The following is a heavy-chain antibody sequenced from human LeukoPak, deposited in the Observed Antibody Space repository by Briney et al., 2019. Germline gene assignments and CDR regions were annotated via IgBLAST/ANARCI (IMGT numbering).Heavy chain of an antibody. CDR1: GFTFSTFA. Sequence: GGSLRLSCAASGFTFSTFAMSWVRQAPGKGLEWVSVISGSGGSTYFADSVKGRFTISRDNSKNTLYLQMNSLRAEDTAVYYCAKMDQRELTFDYWGQGTLVTVAS. D-gene: IGHD1-7*01. CDR3: AKMDQRELTFDY. CDR2: ISGSGGST. J-gene: IGHJ4*02. V-gene: IGHV3-23*01.